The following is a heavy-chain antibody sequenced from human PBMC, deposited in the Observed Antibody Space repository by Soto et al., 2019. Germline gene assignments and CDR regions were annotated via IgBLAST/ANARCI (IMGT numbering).Heavy chain of an antibody. CDR1: GDSVSANSAA. J-gene: IGHJ6*02. CDR3: VRQPLATLALNRMDV. CDR2: TYYRSKWNY. D-gene: IGHD6-6*01. Sequence: SQTLSLTCAISGDSVSANSAAWNWFRQSPSRGLEWLGRTYYRSKWNYDYAESVKSRMSITPDTSNNQFSLQLNSVTPEDTAVYYCVRQPLATLALNRMDVWGQGSTVTVSS. V-gene: IGHV6-1*01.